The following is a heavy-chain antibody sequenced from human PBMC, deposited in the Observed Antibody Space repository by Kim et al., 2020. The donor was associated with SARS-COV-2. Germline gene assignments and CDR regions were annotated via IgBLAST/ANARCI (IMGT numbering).Heavy chain of an antibody. Sequence: GGSLRLSCSASGFVFSNFWMTWVRQAPGKGLEWVANIKKDGNEKFYVDSVKGRFTISRDNAKRSLFLQLNSLRHEDTAVYYWVRDGGGTVAVTGPPSYYYGLAVWGQGTTVTVSS. CDR1: GFVFSNFW. V-gene: IGHV3-7*01. D-gene: IGHD6-19*01. CDR3: VRDGGGTVAVTGPPSYYYGLAV. CDR2: IKKDGNEK. J-gene: IGHJ6*02.